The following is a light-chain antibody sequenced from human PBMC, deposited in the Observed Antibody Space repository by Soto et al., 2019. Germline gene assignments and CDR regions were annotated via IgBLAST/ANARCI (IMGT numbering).Light chain of an antibody. CDR3: QQYGSSPWT. J-gene: IGKJ1*01. CDR2: GTS. V-gene: IGKV3-20*01. Sequence: EIVLTQSPGTLSLSPGERVTLSCRASQSISNNHLAWYQQKPGQAPRLLIHGTSNRATGIPDRFSGSGSGTDFTLTFSRLEPEDFAVYYCQQYGSSPWTFGQGTKVEVQ. CDR1: QSISNNH.